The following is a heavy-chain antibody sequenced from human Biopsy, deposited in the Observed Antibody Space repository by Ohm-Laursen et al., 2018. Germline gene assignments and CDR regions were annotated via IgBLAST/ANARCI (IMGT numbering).Heavy chain of an antibody. CDR2: ITSSGDTT. CDR3: AKDQGYYYDRSVYYYFDY. CDR1: GFTFGSYA. V-gene: IGHV3-23*01. D-gene: IGHD3-22*01. J-gene: IGHJ4*02. Sequence: SLRLSCSASGFTFGSYAMSWVRQAPGKGLEWVSAITSSGDTTYYSDSVKGRFTISRDSSKNTLHLQMNSLRAEDTAVYYCAKDQGYYYDRSVYYYFDYWGQGTLVTVYS.